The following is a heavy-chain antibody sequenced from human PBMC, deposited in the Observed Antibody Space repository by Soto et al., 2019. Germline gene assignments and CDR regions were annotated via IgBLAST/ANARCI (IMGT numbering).Heavy chain of an antibody. CDR1: GGSISNYY. D-gene: IGHD6-19*01. Sequence: SETMSLTCTFSGGSISNYYWSWIRQPPGKGLDWLGYIYNIGSTNYNPSLKSRVTISLDTSKNQFSLRLSSVTAADTAVYYCAREEESIAVAGTTAGYYFDYWGQGTLVTVSS. V-gene: IGHV4-4*08. CDR2: IYNIGST. CDR3: AREEESIAVAGTTAGYYFDY. J-gene: IGHJ4*02.